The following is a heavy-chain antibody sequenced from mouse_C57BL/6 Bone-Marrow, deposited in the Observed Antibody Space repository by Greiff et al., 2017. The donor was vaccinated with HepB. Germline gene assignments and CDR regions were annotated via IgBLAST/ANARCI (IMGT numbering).Heavy chain of an antibody. CDR2: IGPETGGT. Sequence: QVQLKESGAELVRPGASVTLSCKASGYTFTDYEMHWVKQTPVHGLEWIGAIGPETGGTAYNQKFKGKAILTADKSSSTAYMELRSLTSEDSAVYYCTRSDDGYYRYWFAYWGQGTLVTVSA. CDR3: TRSDDGYYRYWFAY. V-gene: IGHV1-15*01. J-gene: IGHJ3*01. CDR1: GYTFTDYE. D-gene: IGHD2-3*01.